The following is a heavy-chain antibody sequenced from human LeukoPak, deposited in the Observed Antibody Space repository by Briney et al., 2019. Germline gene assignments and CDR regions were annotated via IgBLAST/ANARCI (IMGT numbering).Heavy chain of an antibody. CDR3: ARKRPNYFDY. CDR1: GFTFSSYW. Sequence: GGSLRLSCAAFGFTFSSYWMAWVRQAPGKGPEWVANINLDGSQKYYVDSVKGRFTISRDNAENSLYLQTNSLRAEDTALYYCARKRPNYFDYWGQGTLVTVSS. J-gene: IGHJ4*02. V-gene: IGHV3-7*01. CDR2: INLDGSQK.